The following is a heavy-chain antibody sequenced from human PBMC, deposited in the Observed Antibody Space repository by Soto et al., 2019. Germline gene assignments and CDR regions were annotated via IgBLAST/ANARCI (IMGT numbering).Heavy chain of an antibody. D-gene: IGHD1-26*01. V-gene: IGHV4-30-2*01. Sequence: SETLSLTCAVSGGSISSGGYSWSWIRQPPGKGLEWIGYIYHSGSTYYNPSLKSRVTISVDRSKNQFSLKLSSVTAADTAVYYCASLGNKATFDYWGQGTLVTVSS. CDR1: GGSISSGGYS. CDR3: ASLGNKATFDY. CDR2: IYHSGST. J-gene: IGHJ4*02.